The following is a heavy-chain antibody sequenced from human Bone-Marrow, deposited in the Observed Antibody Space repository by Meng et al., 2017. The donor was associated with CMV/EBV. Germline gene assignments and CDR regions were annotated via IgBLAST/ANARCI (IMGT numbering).Heavy chain of an antibody. CDR2: IGTAGDT. V-gene: IGHV3-13*01. CDR3: ARDGCSGNSCYPQNWFDS. Sequence: GESLKISCAASGFTFSSYDMHWVRQATGKGLEWVSAIGTAGDTYYPGSVKGRFTISRDNSKNVLYLQMNSLRTDDTAVYFCARDGCSGNSCYPQNWFDSWGQGTQVTVSS. CDR1: GFTFSSYD. J-gene: IGHJ5*01. D-gene: IGHD2/OR15-2a*01.